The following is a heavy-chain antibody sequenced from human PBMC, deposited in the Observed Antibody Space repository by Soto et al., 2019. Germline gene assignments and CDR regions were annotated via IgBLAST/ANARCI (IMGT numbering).Heavy chain of an antibody. CDR2: IKHSGST. J-gene: IGHJ6*02. D-gene: IGHD3-3*01. CDR3: ARGVPFGHYFMDV. CDR1: DGSFTGFH. Sequence: KTSETLSLTCAVYDGSFTGFHWTWIRRPPGKGLEWIGEIKHSGSTNYNPSLTRRVTISVDTSKNQFSLKLNSVTAADTAVYYCARGVPFGHYFMDVCGQGTTVIVSS. V-gene: IGHV4-34*01.